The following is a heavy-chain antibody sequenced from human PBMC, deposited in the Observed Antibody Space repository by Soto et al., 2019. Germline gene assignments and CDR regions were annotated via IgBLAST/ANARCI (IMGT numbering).Heavy chain of an antibody. Sequence: HVQLQESGPGPVTPSQTLSLSCTVSGVSITSGSYYWTWVRQSPGKGLEWIGYRYYSGTTYYNPDLNSRATISVDTSKNQFFLKLTSVTAAATAVYYGARGGYDTSGQTFIGWGPDCWGQGTLVTVSS. CDR1: GVSITSGSYY. CDR2: RYYSGTT. CDR3: ARGGYDTSGQTFIGWGPDC. V-gene: IGHV4-30-4*01. D-gene: IGHD3-22*01. J-gene: IGHJ4*02.